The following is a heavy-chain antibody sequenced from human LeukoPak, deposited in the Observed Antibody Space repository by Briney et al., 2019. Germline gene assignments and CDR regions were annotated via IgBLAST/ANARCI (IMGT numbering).Heavy chain of an antibody. D-gene: IGHD2-15*01. CDR2: IKQDGSEK. Sequence: PGGSLRLSCAASGFTFSSYWMSWVRQAPGKGLEWVANIKQDGSEKYYVDPVKGRFTISRDNAKNSLYLQMNSLRAEDTAVYYCARGGYCSGGSPRTPHGMDVWGQGTAVTVSS. CDR1: GFTFSSYW. V-gene: IGHV3-7*01. J-gene: IGHJ6*02. CDR3: ARGGYCSGGSPRTPHGMDV.